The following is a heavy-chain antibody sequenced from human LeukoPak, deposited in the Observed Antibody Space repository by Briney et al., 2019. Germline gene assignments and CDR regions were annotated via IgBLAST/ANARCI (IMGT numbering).Heavy chain of an antibody. Sequence: GASVKVSCKASGYTFTSYGISWVRQAPGQGLEWMGWISAYNGNTNYAQKLQGRVTMTTDTSTSTAHMELRSLRSDDTAVYYCARARLRLGELSPYYFDYWGQGTLVTVSS. CDR1: GYTFTSYG. D-gene: IGHD3-16*02. V-gene: IGHV1-18*04. CDR3: ARARLRLGELSPYYFDY. J-gene: IGHJ4*02. CDR2: ISAYNGNT.